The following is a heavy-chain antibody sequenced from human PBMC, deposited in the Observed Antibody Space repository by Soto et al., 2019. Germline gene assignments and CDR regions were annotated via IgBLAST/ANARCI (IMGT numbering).Heavy chain of an antibody. J-gene: IGHJ4*02. V-gene: IGHV4-34*01. Sequence: SETLSLTCAVYGGSFSGYYWSWIRQPPGKGLEWIGEINHSGSTNYNPSLKSRVTISVDTSKNQFSLTLSSVTAADTAVYYCARNGGPREGYYGSGRTLDYWGQGTLVTVSS. CDR2: INHSGST. CDR3: ARNGGPREGYYGSGRTLDY. CDR1: GGSFSGYY. D-gene: IGHD3-10*01.